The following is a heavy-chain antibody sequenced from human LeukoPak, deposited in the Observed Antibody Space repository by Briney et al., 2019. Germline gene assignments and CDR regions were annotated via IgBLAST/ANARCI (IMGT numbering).Heavy chain of an antibody. J-gene: IGHJ5*02. Sequence: GGSLRLSCAASGFFFSNYGMRWVRQAPGKGPVWVSRVSSDGRFTKYADSVKGRFTISRDNAKNTLYLQMNSLRAEDTAMYYCVRSDWFDNWGQGTLVTVSS. CDR3: VRSDWFDN. CDR2: VSSDGRFT. V-gene: IGHV3-74*03. CDR1: GFFFSNYG.